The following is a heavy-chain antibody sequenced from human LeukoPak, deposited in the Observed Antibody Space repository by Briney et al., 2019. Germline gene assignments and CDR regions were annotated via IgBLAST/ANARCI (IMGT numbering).Heavy chain of an antibody. V-gene: IGHV4-39*01. J-gene: IGHJ4*02. CDR3: AGGGGSGYLKSTY. D-gene: IGHD3-22*01. Sequence: PSETLSLTCTVSGXSISGSTSYFWGWIRQPPGRGLEWIGTIHYSGSTYYNPSLGSRIIISVDTSRNQFSLQLSSVTAADTAVYFCAGGGGSGYLKSTYWGQGTLVTVSS. CDR1: GXSISGSTSYF. CDR2: IHYSGST.